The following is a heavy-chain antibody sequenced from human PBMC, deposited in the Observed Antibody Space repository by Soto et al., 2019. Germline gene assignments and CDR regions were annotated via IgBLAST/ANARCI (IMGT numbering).Heavy chain of an antibody. Sequence: EVQLLESGGVWVQPGGSLRLSCAASGSTFSSYPMRWVRQAPGKGLEWVSALSGSGGSTYYADAGKGRFTISRDNSKNTLYLQMNSLRAEDTGVYYCAKLGYCSGGSCYPKNWFDPWGQGTLVTVSS. J-gene: IGHJ5*02. V-gene: IGHV3-23*01. CDR2: LSGSGGST. D-gene: IGHD2-15*01. CDR1: GSTFSSYP. CDR3: AKLGYCSGGSCYPKNWFDP.